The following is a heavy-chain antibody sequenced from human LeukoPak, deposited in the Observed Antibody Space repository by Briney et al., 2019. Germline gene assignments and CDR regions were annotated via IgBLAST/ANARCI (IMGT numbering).Heavy chain of an antibody. CDR1: GYTFTGYY. CDR2: INPNSGGT. CDR3: ARDQSSGWYHFDY. V-gene: IGHV1-2*02. Sequence: ASVKVSCKASGYTFTGYYMHWVRQAPGQGLEWMGWINPNSGGTNYAQEFQGRVTMTRDTSISTAYMELSRLRSDDTAVYYCARDQSSGWYHFDYWGQGTLVTVSS. J-gene: IGHJ4*02. D-gene: IGHD6-19*01.